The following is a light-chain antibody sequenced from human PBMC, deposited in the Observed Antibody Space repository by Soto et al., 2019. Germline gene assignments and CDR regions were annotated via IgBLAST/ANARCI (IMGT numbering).Light chain of an antibody. CDR1: QSVSGN. V-gene: IGKV3-15*01. CDR2: GAS. CDR3: QQYNNWLIT. Sequence: EMVMTQSPATLSVSPGERATLSCRASQSVSGNLAWYQQKPGQAPRLLIYGASTRATGIPARFSGSGSETEFTLTISSLQYEDFAVYYCQQYNNWLITFGQGTRLEIK. J-gene: IGKJ5*01.